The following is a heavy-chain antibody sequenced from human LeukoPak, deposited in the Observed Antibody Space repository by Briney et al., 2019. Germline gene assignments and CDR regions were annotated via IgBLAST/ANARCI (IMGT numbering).Heavy chain of an antibody. CDR1: GVSISSNLW. D-gene: IGHD3-9*01. Sequence: SGTLSLTCAVSGVSISSNLWWTWVRQPPGKGLEWIAEIHHSGSINYNPSLKSRVTISVDTSKNQFSLKLSSVTAADTAVYYCARDSSRAYDILTGYRSHAFDIWGQGTMVTVSS. CDR3: ARDSSRAYDILTGYRSHAFDI. CDR2: IHHSGSI. J-gene: IGHJ3*02. V-gene: IGHV4-4*02.